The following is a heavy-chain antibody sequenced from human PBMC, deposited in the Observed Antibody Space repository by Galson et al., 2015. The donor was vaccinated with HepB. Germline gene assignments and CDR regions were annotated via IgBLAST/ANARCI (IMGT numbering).Heavy chain of an antibody. V-gene: IGHV3-23*01. J-gene: IGHJ6*02. D-gene: IGHD3-3*01. Sequence: SLRLSCAASGFTFSSYAMSWVRQAPGKGLEWVPAISGSGGSTYYADSVKGRFTISRDNSKNTLYLQMNSLRAEDTAVYYCAKEYVLEWLLYSHYYGMDVWGQGTTVTVSS. CDR3: AKEYVLEWLLYSHYYGMDV. CDR1: GFTFSSYA. CDR2: ISGSGGST.